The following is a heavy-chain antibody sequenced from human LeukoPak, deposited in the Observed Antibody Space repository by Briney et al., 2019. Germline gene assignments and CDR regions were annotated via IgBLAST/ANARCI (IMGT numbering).Heavy chain of an antibody. J-gene: IGHJ5*01. CDR3: ARSVPSLDYLFDS. V-gene: IGHV4-59*08. D-gene: IGHD4-11*01. CDR1: GGSISGYY. CDR2: IYNSWIT. Sequence: SDTLSLTCTVSGGSISGYYWTWIRQLPGKGLEGIGYIYNSWITNYNPSLKSRVTVSVDTSKNQFSLRLTSVTAADTAVYYCARSVPSLDYLFDSWGHGTLVTVSS.